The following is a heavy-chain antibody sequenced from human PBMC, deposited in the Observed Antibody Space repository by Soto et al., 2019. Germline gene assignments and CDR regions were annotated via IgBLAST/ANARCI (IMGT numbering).Heavy chain of an antibody. D-gene: IGHD2-2*01. V-gene: IGHV3-30*18. J-gene: IGHJ4*02. CDR2: ISYDGSNT. CDR3: AKDSAQLPSYLDY. Sequence: GGSLRLSCAASGFTFRSYGMHWVRQAPGKGLEWVAVISYDGSNTYYADSVKGRFALSRDNSKNTLYLQMNSLRAEDTAVYYCAKDSAQLPSYLDYWGQGTLVTVSS. CDR1: GFTFRSYG.